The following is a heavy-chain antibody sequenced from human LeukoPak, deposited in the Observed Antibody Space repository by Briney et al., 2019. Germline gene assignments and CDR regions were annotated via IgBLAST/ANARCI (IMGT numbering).Heavy chain of an antibody. CDR1: GFVFSNYW. Sequence: PGGSLRLSCTASGFVFSNYWMLWVRQAPGKGLEWVSVIYSGGSTYYADSVKGRFTISRDNSKNTLYLQMNSLRAEDTAVCYCARENSRDAFDIWGQGTMVTVSS. CDR2: IYSGGST. D-gene: IGHD4-23*01. J-gene: IGHJ3*02. V-gene: IGHV3-53*01. CDR3: ARENSRDAFDI.